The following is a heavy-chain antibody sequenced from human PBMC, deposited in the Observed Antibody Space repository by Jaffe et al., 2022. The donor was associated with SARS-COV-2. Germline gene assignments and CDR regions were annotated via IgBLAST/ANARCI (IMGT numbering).Heavy chain of an antibody. CDR1: GGTFSSYA. CDR3: ARKEVVPAAIGPGGYYMDV. D-gene: IGHD2-2*01. V-gene: IGHV1-69*01. J-gene: IGHJ6*03. Sequence: QVQLVQSGAEVKKPGSSVKVSCKASGGTFSSYAISWVRQAPGQGLEWMGGIIPIFGTANYAQKFQGRVTITADESTSTAYMELSSLRSEDTAVYYCARKEVVPAAIGPGGYYMDVWGKGTTVTVSS. CDR2: IIPIFGTA.